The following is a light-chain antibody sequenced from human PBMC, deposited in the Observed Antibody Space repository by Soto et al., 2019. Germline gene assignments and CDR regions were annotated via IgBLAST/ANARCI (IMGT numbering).Light chain of an antibody. J-gene: IGLJ1*01. CDR1: SSNIGNNF. Sequence: QSVLTQPPSVSAAPGQKVTISCSGSSSNIGNNFVSWYQQLPGTAPKLLSYDNTKRPSGIPDRFSGSKSGTSATIGITGLQTGDEGDQHYGTWHSSLNAFAFGAGTKVT. V-gene: IGLV1-51*01. CDR2: DNT. CDR3: GTWHSSLNAFA.